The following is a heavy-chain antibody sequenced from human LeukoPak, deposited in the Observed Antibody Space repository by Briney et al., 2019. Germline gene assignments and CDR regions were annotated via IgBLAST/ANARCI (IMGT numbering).Heavy chain of an antibody. J-gene: IGHJ6*04. CDR3: ARGVVVVPAASHYYGMDV. CDR2: IIPIFGTT. Sequence: GASVKVSCKASGGTFRSYALSLVRQAPGQGLEWMGGIIPIFGTTNLAQKFQGRVTITADESTSTAYMELSSLRSEYKAVYYCARGVVVVPAASHYYGMDVWGKGTTVTVSS. CDR1: GGTFRSYA. D-gene: IGHD2-2*01. V-gene: IGHV1-69*13.